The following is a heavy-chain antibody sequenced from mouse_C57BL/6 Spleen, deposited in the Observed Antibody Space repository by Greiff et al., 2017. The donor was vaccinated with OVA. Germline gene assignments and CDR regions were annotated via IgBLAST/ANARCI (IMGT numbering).Heavy chain of an antibody. Sequence: VQLQQPGAELVKPGASVKMSCKASGYTFTSYWITWVKQRPGQGLEWIGDSYPGSGSTNYNEKFKNKATLTVDTSSSTAYMQLSSLTSEDSAVYYCAKGDYYGSSAYWYFDDWGTGTTVTVSS. CDR3: AKGDYYGSSAYWYFDD. J-gene: IGHJ1*03. D-gene: IGHD1-1*01. CDR1: GYTFTSYW. CDR2: SYPGSGST. V-gene: IGHV1-55*01.